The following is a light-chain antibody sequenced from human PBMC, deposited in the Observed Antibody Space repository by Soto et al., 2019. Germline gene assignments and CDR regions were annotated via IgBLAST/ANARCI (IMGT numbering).Light chain of an antibody. CDR2: DAS. J-gene: IGKJ4*01. Sequence: IVLTQCPATLSVSPGEGATVACRASQSVSSYLAWYQQKPGQTPRLLIYDASNRATGIPARVSGSGSGTDFPLTTRSLAPDDFAVYSFHQRSNWLTLRGGTKV. CDR3: HQRSNWLT. CDR1: QSVSSY. V-gene: IGKV3-11*01.